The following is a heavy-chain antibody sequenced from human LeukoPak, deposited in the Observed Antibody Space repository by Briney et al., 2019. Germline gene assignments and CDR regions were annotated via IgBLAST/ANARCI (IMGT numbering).Heavy chain of an antibody. V-gene: IGHV3-23*01. D-gene: IGHD1-1*01. CDR2: ITTSGGST. Sequence: GGSLRLSCAASGFTFSTYAMSWVRQAPGKGLDWVSGITTSGGSTNYADSVKGRFTISRDNSKNTLYLQMNSLRVEDTAVYYCAKGRGGGTHWSFDLWGPGTLVTVSS. CDR3: AKGRGGGTHWSFDL. CDR1: GFTFSTYA. J-gene: IGHJ2*01.